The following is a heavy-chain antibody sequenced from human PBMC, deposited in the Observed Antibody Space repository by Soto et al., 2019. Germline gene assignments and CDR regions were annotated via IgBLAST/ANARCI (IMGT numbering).Heavy chain of an antibody. Sequence: GGSLRLSCAASGFTFSSYSMNWVRQAPGKGLEWVSSISSSSSYIYYADSVKGRFTISRDNAKNSLYLQMNSLRAEDTAVYYCARSTYYYDSISYPDAFDIWGQGTMVTVSS. V-gene: IGHV3-21*01. CDR2: ISSSSSYI. J-gene: IGHJ3*02. CDR1: GFTFSSYS. D-gene: IGHD3-22*01. CDR3: ARSTYYYDSISYPDAFDI.